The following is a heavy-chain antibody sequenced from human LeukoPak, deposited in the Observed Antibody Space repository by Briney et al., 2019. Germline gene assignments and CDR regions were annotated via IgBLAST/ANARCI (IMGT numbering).Heavy chain of an antibody. D-gene: IGHD3-3*01. J-gene: IGHJ4*02. V-gene: IGHV3-30*02. CDR3: AKDHPIFGVPQIHRDY. Sequence: GGSLRLSCAASGLTFSSYGMHWVRQAPGKGLEWVAFIRYDGSNKYYADSVKGRFTISRDNSENTLYLQMNSLRAEDTPVYYCAKDHPIFGVPQIHRDYCGQGTLVTVSS. CDR2: IRYDGSNK. CDR1: GLTFSSYG.